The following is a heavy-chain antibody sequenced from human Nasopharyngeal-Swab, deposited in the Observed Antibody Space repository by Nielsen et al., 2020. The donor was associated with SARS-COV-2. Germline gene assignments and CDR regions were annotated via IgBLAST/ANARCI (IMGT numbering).Heavy chain of an antibody. D-gene: IGHD1-26*01. CDR1: GGTFSSYA. Sequence: SVKVSCKASGGTFSSYAISWVRQAPGQGLEWMGGIIPIFGTANYAQKFQGRVTITADESTSTASMELSSLRSEDTAVYYCAVGATGYYYMDVWGKGTTVTVSS. CDR2: IIPIFGTA. CDR3: AVGATGYYYMDV. V-gene: IGHV1-69*13. J-gene: IGHJ6*03.